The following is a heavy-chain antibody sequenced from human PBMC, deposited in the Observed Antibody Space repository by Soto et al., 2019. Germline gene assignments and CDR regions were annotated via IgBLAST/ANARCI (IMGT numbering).Heavy chain of an antibody. D-gene: IGHD3-9*01. V-gene: IGHV3-48*04. CDR2: IFATSTTI. CDR1: GFPFSSYS. J-gene: IGHJ4*02. CDR3: ARDKDWAFDY. Sequence: QPGRSLRLSCVASGFPFSSYSLVWVRQAPGKGLEWVSYIFATSTTIYYADSVKGRFTVSRDNAQNLLFLLMNSLRAEDTAVYYCARDKDWAFDYWGQGT.